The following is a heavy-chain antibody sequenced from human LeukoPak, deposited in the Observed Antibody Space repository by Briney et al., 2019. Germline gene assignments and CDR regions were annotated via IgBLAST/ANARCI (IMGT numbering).Heavy chain of an antibody. Sequence: ASVTVSCNASGYSLTTYELHWARQAPGQGLEWMGIINPSGGTTTYAQKFQGRVTMDRDTSTSTVYMELSSLRSEDTAVYYCAIGGAAADSPDDYWGQGTLVTVSS. CDR1: GYSLTTYE. V-gene: IGHV1-46*01. J-gene: IGHJ4*02. CDR3: AIGGAAADSPDDY. CDR2: INPSGGTT. D-gene: IGHD6-13*01.